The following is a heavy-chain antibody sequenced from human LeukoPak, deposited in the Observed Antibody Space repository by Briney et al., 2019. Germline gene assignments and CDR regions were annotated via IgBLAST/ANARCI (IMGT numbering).Heavy chain of an antibody. D-gene: IGHD6-19*01. V-gene: IGHV1-18*01. CDR3: ARDRDSIAVAGSPRYIDY. Sequence: GASVKVSCKASGYTLNTYGVSWVRQAPGQGLEWMGWISGYNGKTDFAQKLQGRLTMTTDASTNTAYMELRSLTSDDTAVYYCARDRDSIAVAGSPRYIDYWGQGTLVTVSS. CDR1: GYTLNTYG. J-gene: IGHJ4*02. CDR2: ISGYNGKT.